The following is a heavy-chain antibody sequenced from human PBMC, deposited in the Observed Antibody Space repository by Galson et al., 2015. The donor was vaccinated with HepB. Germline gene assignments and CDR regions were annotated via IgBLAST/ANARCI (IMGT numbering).Heavy chain of an antibody. V-gene: IGHV3-21*06. CDR3: ARGSGSPDY. CDR2: ISRSSSSYI. D-gene: IGHD1-26*01. CDR1: GFTFSSFG. Sequence: SLRLSCAASGFTFSSFGMNWVRQAPGKGLEWVSIISRSSSSYIFYADSVKGRFTISRDNAENSLHLQMNNLRAEDTAVYYCARGSGSPDYWGQGTLVTVSS. J-gene: IGHJ4*02.